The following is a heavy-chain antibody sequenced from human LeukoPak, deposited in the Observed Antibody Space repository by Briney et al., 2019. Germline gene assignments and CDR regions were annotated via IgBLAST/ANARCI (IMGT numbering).Heavy chain of an antibody. CDR2: ISSNGKTI. V-gene: IGHV3-48*03. J-gene: IGHJ4*02. CDR1: GLAFSGRE. Sequence: PGGSLRLSCSASGLAFSGREMAWVRQAPGKGLKWVSYISSNGKTILHADSVKGRITISRDNAKKSLYLQLGGLRVEDSAFYYCVRASYTGFDLHFDQWGQGTLVTVSS. D-gene: IGHD5-12*01. CDR3: VRASYTGFDLHFDQ.